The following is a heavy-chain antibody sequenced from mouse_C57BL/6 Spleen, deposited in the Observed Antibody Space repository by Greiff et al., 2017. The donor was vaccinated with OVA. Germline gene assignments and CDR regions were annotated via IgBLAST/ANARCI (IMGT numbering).Heavy chain of an antibody. CDR3: SRTGSYGYYYAMDY. CDR2: FYPGSGSI. CDR1: GYTFTEYT. D-gene: IGHD6-1*01. J-gene: IGHJ4*01. Sequence: VQLKESEAELVKPGASVKLSCKASGYTFTEYTIHWVKQRPGQGLEWIGWFYPGSGSIKYNEKFKDKATLTAEKSSSTVYMELSRLTSEDSAVYVCSRTGSYGYYYAMDYWGQGTSVTVSS. V-gene: IGHV1-62-2*01.